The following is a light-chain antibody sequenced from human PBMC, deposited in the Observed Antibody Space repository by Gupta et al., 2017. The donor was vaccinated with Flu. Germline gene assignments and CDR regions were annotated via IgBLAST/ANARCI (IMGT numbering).Light chain of an antibody. CDR2: DAS. Sequence: DIQMTQSPSSLSASVGDRVTITCQASQDISNYLNWYQQKPGKAPKLLIYDASNLETGVPSRFSGSGSGTDFTFTISSLQPEDIATYYWQQDDNLPPFGPGTKVDIK. J-gene: IGKJ3*01. CDR3: QQDDNLPP. V-gene: IGKV1-33*01. CDR1: QDISNY.